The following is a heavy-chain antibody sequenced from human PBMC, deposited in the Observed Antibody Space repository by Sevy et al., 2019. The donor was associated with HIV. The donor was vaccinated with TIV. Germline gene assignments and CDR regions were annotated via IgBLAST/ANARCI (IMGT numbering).Heavy chain of an antibody. V-gene: IGHV4-39*01. CDR1: GGSISSSSYY. Sequence: SETLSLTCTVSGGSISSSSYYWGWIRQPPGKGLEWIGSIYYSWSTYYNPSLKSRVTISVDTSKNQFSLKLSSVTAADTAVYYCARHIGLRFGDLCWFDPWGQGTLVTVSS. CDR2: IYYSWST. CDR3: ARHIGLRFGDLCWFDP. J-gene: IGHJ5*02. D-gene: IGHD3-10*01.